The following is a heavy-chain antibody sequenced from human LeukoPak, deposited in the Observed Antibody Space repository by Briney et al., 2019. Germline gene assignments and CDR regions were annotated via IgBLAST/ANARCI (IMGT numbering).Heavy chain of an antibody. D-gene: IGHD1-26*01. Sequence: SETLSLTCTVSGGSISSGSYYWNWIRQPAGKGLEWIGRIYTSGSTNYNPSLKSRVTISVDTSKNQFSLKLSSVTAADTAVYYCARISIVGATLDYWGQGTLVTVSS. CDR1: GGSISSGSYY. V-gene: IGHV4-61*02. CDR3: ARISIVGATLDY. J-gene: IGHJ4*02. CDR2: IYTSGST.